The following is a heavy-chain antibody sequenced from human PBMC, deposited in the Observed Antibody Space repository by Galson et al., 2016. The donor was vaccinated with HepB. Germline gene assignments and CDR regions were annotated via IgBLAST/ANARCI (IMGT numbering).Heavy chain of an antibody. D-gene: IGHD3-16*01. CDR2: VDPEDGET. Sequence: VKVSCKVSGYIFTDYYMHWVQQAPGKGLEWMGLVDPEDGETIYAETFQGRVTITADTSTDTAYMELSGLRSEDTAVYYCATSRVVGVMLRWGQGTLVTVSS. V-gene: IGHV1-69-2*01. J-gene: IGHJ4*02. CDR1: GYIFTDYY. CDR3: ATSRVVGVMLR.